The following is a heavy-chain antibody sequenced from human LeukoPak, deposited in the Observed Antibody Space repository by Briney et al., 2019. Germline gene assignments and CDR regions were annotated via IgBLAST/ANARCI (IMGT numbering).Heavy chain of an antibody. V-gene: IGHV3-33*01. CDR1: GFTFSHHG. Sequence: GGSLRLSCAASGFTFSHHGFHWVRQAPGRGLEGVAVIYVDGYRKYYADSVKGRFTVSRDNPVNTLYLQMDSLRVEDTALYYCIVVLVPAAFWHFDVWGRGTLVAVSS. D-gene: IGHD2-2*01. CDR3: IVVLVPAAFWHFDV. CDR2: IYVDGYRK. J-gene: IGHJ2*01.